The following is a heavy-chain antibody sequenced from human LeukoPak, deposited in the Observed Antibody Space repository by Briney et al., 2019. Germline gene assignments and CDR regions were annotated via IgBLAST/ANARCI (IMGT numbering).Heavy chain of an antibody. CDR3: AKVGPTLLSPTYYYQYYFDY. V-gene: IGHV3-23*01. J-gene: IGHJ4*02. Sequence: GGSLRLSCAASGFTFSSYWMSWVRQAPGKGLEWVSAISGSGGSTYYADSVKGRFTISRDNSKNTLYLQMNSLRAEDTAVYYCAKVGPTLLSPTYYYQYYFDYWGQGTLVTVSS. CDR2: ISGSGGST. CDR1: GFTFSSYW. D-gene: IGHD3-10*01.